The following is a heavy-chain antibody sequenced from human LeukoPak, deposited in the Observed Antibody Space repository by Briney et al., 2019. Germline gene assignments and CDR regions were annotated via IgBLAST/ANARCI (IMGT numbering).Heavy chain of an antibody. CDR1: GGTFSSYA. D-gene: IGHD6-25*01. J-gene: IGHJ4*02. CDR2: IIPIFGTA. CDR3: ARERWVSSGDYFDY. V-gene: IGHV1-69*13. Sequence: ASVKVSCKASGGTFSSYAISWVRQAPGQGLEWMGGIIPIFGTANYAQKFQGRVTITADESTSTAYMELSSLRSEDTAVYYCARERWVSSGDYFDYWGQGTLVTVSS.